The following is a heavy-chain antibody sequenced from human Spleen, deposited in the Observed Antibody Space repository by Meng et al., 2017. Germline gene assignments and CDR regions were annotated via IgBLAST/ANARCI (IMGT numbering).Heavy chain of an antibody. J-gene: IGHJ4*02. CDR3: AREAPETFNFDY. Sequence: QVQLVQSGADVKNPGASVNVSCKFSDYTLNSDGFSWVRQAPGQGREWMGIIKPSGGWTFYAQKFQGRVTVTRDTSTSKVYMELSSLTSEDTAVYYCAREAPETFNFDYWGQGTLVTVSS. CDR2: IKPSGGWT. CDR1: DYTLNSDG. V-gene: IGHV1-46*02.